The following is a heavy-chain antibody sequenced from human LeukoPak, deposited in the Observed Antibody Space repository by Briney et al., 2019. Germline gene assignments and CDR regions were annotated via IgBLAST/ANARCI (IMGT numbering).Heavy chain of an antibody. V-gene: IGHV4-39*01. J-gene: IGHJ5*02. CDR1: GGSISSSSYY. CDR2: IYYSGST. D-gene: IGHD3-3*01. Sequence: SETLSLTCTVSGGSISSSSYYWGWIRQPPGKGLEWIGSIYYSGSTYYNPSLKSRVTISVDTSKNQFSLKLSSVTAADTAVHYCARQVYYDFWSGYYNGWFDPWGQGTLVTVSS. CDR3: ARQVYYDFWSGYYNGWFDP.